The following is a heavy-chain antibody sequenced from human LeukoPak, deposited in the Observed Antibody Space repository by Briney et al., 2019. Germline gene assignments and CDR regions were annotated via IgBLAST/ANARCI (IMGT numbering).Heavy chain of an antibody. V-gene: IGHV1-46*01. Sequence: ASVKVSCKASGYTFTSYYMNWVRQAPGQGLEWMGIINPSGGSTSYAQKFQGRVTMTRDMSTSTVYMELSSLRSDDTAVYYCARYHPEGYSYGCFDYWGQGTLVTVSS. CDR3: ARYHPEGYSYGCFDY. D-gene: IGHD5-18*01. CDR1: GYTFTSYY. J-gene: IGHJ4*02. CDR2: INPSGGST.